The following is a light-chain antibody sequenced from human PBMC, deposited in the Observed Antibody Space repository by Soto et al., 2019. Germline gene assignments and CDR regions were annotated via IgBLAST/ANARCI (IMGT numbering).Light chain of an antibody. CDR1: QTISSW. V-gene: IGKV1-5*03. CDR3: QQYKTYRT. J-gene: IGKJ1*01. CDR2: KAS. Sequence: DIQLTQSPSTLSGSVGDRVTITCRASQTISSWLAWYQQKPGKAPKLLIYKASTLESGVPSRLSGSGSGTEFTITIRSLQPDDFATYYCQQYKTYRTFGQGTKVDIK.